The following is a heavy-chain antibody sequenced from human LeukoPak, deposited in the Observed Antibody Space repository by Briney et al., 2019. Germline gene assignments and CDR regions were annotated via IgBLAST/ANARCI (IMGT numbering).Heavy chain of an antibody. V-gene: IGHV3-23*01. CDR3: AKDGRSSSSLIGLVGFDY. J-gene: IGHJ4*02. CDR1: GFTFSSYG. CDR2: ISGSGGST. Sequence: GGSLRLSCAASGFTFSSYGMSWVRQAPGKGLEWVSAISGSGGSTYYADSVKGRFTISRDNSKNTLYLQMNSLRAEDTAVYYCAKDGRSSSSLIGLVGFDYWGQGTLVTVSS. D-gene: IGHD6-13*01.